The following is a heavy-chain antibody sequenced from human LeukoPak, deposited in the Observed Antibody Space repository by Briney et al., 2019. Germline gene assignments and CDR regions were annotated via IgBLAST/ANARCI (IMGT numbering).Heavy chain of an antibody. CDR2: IYHSGST. Sequence: SETLSLTCTVSGYSISSGYYWGWIRQPPGKGLEWIGSIYHSGSTYYNPSLKSRATISVDTSKNQFSLKLSSVTAADTAVYYCARATRDGYNPEYYFDYWGQGTLVTVSS. CDR3: ARATRDGYNPEYYFDY. D-gene: IGHD5-24*01. V-gene: IGHV4-38-2*02. CDR1: GYSISSGYY. J-gene: IGHJ4*02.